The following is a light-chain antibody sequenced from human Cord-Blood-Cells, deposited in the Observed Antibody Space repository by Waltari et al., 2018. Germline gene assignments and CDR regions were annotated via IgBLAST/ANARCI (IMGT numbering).Light chain of an antibody. Sequence: DIQMTQSPSSLPASVGDRVTITSRAKQSISSYLNWYQQKPGKAPKLLIYAASSLQSGVPSRFSGSGSGTDFTLTISSLQPEDFATYYCQQSYSTPRTFGQGTKVEIK. CDR1: QSISSY. J-gene: IGKJ1*01. CDR2: AAS. CDR3: QQSYSTPRT. V-gene: IGKV1-39*01.